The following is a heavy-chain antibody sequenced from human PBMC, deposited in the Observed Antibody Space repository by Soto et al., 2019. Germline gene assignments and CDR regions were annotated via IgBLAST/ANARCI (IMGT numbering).Heavy chain of an antibody. V-gene: IGHV4-34*01. CDR3: ATPRKNFYYYGMDV. J-gene: IGHJ6*02. Sequence: SETLSLTCAFYGVSFSDNYWSWIRQPPGKGLEWIGEINPSGSTNYNPSLKSRATISVDTSNNQFSLRLTSVTAADTAVYYCATPRKNFYYYGMDVWGQGTTVTVSS. CDR1: GVSFSDNY. CDR2: INPSGST.